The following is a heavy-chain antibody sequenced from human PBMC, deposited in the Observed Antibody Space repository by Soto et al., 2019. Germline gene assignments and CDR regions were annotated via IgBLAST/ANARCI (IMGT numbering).Heavy chain of an antibody. J-gene: IGHJ4*02. D-gene: IGHD2-2*01. CDR2: IHQSGST. CDR1: GGSISSGCYS. CDR3: ARVPDR. Sequence: QLQLQESGPGLVKPSQHQSLTCAVSGGSISSGCYSWSWIRQPPGKGLEWIGYIHQSGSTYYNPTLKSRVTISVDRSKNQFSLKLSSVTAEDTAVYYGARVPDRWGQGTLVTVSS. V-gene: IGHV4-30-2*01.